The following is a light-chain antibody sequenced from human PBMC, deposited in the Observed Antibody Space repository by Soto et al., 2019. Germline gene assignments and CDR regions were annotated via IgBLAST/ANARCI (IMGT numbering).Light chain of an antibody. CDR2: DAS. V-gene: IGKV3-11*01. CDR3: QQRSNWQVT. J-gene: IGKJ5*01. CDR1: QSVSSY. Sequence: DILMTQSPATLSVSPGERATLSCRASQSVSSYLAWYQQKPGQAPRLLIYDASNRATGIPARFSGSGSGTDFTLTISSLEPEDFAVYYCQQRSNWQVTFGQGTRLEIK.